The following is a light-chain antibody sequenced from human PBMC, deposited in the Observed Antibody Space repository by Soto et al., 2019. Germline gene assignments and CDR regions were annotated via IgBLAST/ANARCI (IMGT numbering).Light chain of an antibody. CDR1: QSVGSNY. Sequence: EIVLTQSPGTLSLSPGERATLSCRASQSVGSNYLAWYQQTPGQTPRLLIYGASSRATGIPDRFSGSGSGTDFTLTISTPEPEDFAVYYCLQYGDSPKWTFGQGTKVDIK. V-gene: IGKV3-20*01. CDR3: LQYGDSPKWT. CDR2: GAS. J-gene: IGKJ1*01.